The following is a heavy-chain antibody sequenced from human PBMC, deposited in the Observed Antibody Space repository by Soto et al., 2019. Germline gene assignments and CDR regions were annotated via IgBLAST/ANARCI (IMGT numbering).Heavy chain of an antibody. J-gene: IGHJ6*04. CDR3: ARARKGSESDYYYHYGMDV. CDR1: GGSFSDYY. V-gene: IGHV4-34*01. D-gene: IGHD3-10*01. CDR2: INHSGST. Sequence: KPSETLSLTCSVYGGSFSDYYWSWIRQPPGKGLEWIGEINHSGSTNYNPSLKSRVTISVHTSKNQFSLKLSSVTAADTAVYYCARARKGSESDYYYHYGMDVWGKGTTVTVSS.